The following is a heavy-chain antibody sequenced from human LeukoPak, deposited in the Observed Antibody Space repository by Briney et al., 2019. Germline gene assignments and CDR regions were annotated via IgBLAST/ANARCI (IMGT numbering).Heavy chain of an antibody. J-gene: IGHJ4*02. Sequence: GGSLRLSCAASGSTFSSYAMSWVRQAPGKGLEWVSAISGSGGSTYYADSVKGRFTISRDNSKNTLYLQMNSLRAEDTAVYYCAKGGPIAAADTRDYYYDSSGYDPDYWGQGTLVTVSS. CDR1: GSTFSSYA. CDR2: ISGSGGST. CDR3: AKGGPIAAADTRDYYYDSSGYDPDY. D-gene: IGHD3-22*01. V-gene: IGHV3-23*01.